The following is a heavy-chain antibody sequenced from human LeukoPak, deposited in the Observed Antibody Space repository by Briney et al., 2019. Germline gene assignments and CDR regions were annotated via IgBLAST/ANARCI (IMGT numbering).Heavy chain of an antibody. CDR3: AGEGGGYCSGGSCYLAQGFDY. V-gene: IGHV1-69*05. CDR1: GGTFSSYA. J-gene: IGHJ4*02. Sequence: SVKVSCKASGGTFSSYAISWVRQAPGQGLEWMGRIIPIFGTANYAQKFQGRVTITTDESTSTASMELSSLRSEDTAVYYCAGEGGGYCSGGSCYLAQGFDYWGQGTLVTVSS. CDR2: IIPIFGTA. D-gene: IGHD2-15*01.